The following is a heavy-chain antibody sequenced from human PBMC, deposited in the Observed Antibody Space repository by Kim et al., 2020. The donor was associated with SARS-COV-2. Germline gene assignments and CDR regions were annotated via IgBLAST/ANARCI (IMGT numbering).Heavy chain of an antibody. J-gene: IGHJ3*02. CDR3: AKANRIAAAKGDAFDI. D-gene: IGHD6-13*01. CDR2: ISWNSGSI. Sequence: GGSLRLSCAASGFTFGDYAMHWVRQAPGKGLEWVSGISWNSGSIGYADSVKGRFTISRDNAKNSLYLQMNSLRAEDTALYYCAKANRIAAAKGDAFDIWGQGTMVTVSS. V-gene: IGHV3-9*01. CDR1: GFTFGDYA.